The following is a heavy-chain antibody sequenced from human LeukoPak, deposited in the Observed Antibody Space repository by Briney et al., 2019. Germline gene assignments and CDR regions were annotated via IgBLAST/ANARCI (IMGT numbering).Heavy chain of an antibody. J-gene: IGHJ4*02. V-gene: IGHV1-2*02. Sequence: GASVRVSCKASGYTFTGYYMHWVRQAPGQGLEWMGWINPNSGGTNYAQKFQGRVTMTRDTSISTAYMELSRLRSDDTAVYYCARDVVVDSSGSYDYWGQGTLVTVSS. CDR2: INPNSGGT. D-gene: IGHD3-22*01. CDR3: ARDVVVDSSGSYDY. CDR1: GYTFTGYY.